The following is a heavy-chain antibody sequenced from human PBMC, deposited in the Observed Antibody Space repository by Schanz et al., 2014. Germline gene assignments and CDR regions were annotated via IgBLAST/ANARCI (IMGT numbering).Heavy chain of an antibody. Sequence: EVQLVESGGGLVKPGGSLRLSCAASGFTMHNEWMSWVRQAPGKGLEWVARIKSRIHGGTTDYAAPVKGRFTISRDDSKHTVYLQMDSLKTEDTALYYCTTAHYSSNYETLDYWGQGTLVTVSS. CDR1: GFTMHNEW. CDR3: TTAHYSSNYETLDY. J-gene: IGHJ4*02. CDR2: IKSRIHGGTT. V-gene: IGHV3-15*01. D-gene: IGHD6-13*01.